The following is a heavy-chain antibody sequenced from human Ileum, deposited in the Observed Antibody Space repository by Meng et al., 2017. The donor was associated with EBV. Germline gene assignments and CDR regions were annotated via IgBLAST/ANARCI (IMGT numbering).Heavy chain of an antibody. CDR2: IYYSGRT. J-gene: IGHJ5*02. V-gene: IGHV4-39*01. Sequence: QLRLQESGPGRVKPSETLSLTSTVSGGPINSSSYYWGWIRQPPGKGLEWIGSIYYSGRTYYNPSLKSRVTISVDTSKNQFSLKLSSVTAADTAVYYCARPIAAAGWFDPWGQGTLVTVSS. D-gene: IGHD6-13*01. CDR1: GGPINSSSYY. CDR3: ARPIAAAGWFDP.